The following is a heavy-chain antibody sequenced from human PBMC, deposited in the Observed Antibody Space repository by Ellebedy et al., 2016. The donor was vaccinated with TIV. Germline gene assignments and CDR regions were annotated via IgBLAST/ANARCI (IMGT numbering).Heavy chain of an antibody. J-gene: IGHJ4*02. CDR2: IESEADGGTT. V-gene: IGHV3-15*07. D-gene: IGHD4-17*01. CDR3: TTENGLRDF. Sequence: GESLKISCAASGFSLSNAWMNWVRQTQGKGLEWVGRIESEADGGTTVYNAPVRGRFTISRDDSRNTMYLQMNSLETEDTAVYYCTTENGLRDFWGQGTLVTVSS. CDR1: GFSLSNAW.